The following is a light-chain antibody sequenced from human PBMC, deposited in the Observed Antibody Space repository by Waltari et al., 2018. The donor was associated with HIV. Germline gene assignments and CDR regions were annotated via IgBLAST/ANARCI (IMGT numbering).Light chain of an antibody. V-gene: IGLV3-21*02. CDR1: NFLSTS. CDR3: QVWISPNDQLNWV. Sequence: SSVLPQPLSVSVCPGQTARITCGAANFLSTSVDGYQQMPVQAPVLVVYDGRDRPAVIPERISGSNSGNTDTLTISRVDAGDEADYYCQVWISPNDQLNWVFGGGTKLTVL. J-gene: IGLJ3*02. CDR2: DGR.